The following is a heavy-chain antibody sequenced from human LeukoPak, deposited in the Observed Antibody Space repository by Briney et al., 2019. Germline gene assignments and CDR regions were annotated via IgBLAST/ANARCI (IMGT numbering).Heavy chain of an antibody. J-gene: IGHJ4*02. CDR2: ISSSSSYI. D-gene: IGHD2-15*01. CDR3: ARVVNVVVVAGFDY. CDR1: GFTFSSYS. V-gene: IGHV3-21*01. Sequence: GGSLRLSCAASGFTFSSYSMNWVRQAPGKGLEWVSSISSSSSYIYYADSVEGRFTISRDNAKNSLYLQMNSLRAEDTAVYYCARVVNVVVVAGFDYWGQGTLVTVSS.